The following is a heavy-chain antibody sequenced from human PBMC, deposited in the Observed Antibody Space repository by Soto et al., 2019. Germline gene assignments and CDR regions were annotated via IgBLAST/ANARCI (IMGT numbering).Heavy chain of an antibody. CDR2: VSHDGRNT. J-gene: IGHJ4*02. CDR1: GFTFSDYA. Sequence: VQLVESGGGVVQPGRSLRLSCAASGFTFSDYAMHWVRQAPGKGLEWVAVVSHDGRNTHYADSVKGRFTISRVSSKTTVSLEMTSLRAEDTAVYYWAKGGRQWLVTSDFNYWGQGALVTVSS. V-gene: IGHV3-30*18. CDR3: AKGGRQWLVTSDFNY. D-gene: IGHD6-19*01.